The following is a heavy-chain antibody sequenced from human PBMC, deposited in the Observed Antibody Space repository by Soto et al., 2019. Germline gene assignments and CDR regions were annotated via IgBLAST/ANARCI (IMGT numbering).Heavy chain of an antibody. CDR1: GFTFSSYG. V-gene: IGHV3-33*01. CDR3: ARGDVDIVATIDY. Sequence: QVQQVESGGGVVQPGRSLRLSCAASGFTFSSYGMHWVRQAPGKGLEWVAVIWYDGSNKYYADSVKGRFTISRDNSKNTLYLQMNSLRAEDTAVYYCARGDVDIVATIDYWGQGTLVTVSS. D-gene: IGHD5-12*01. CDR2: IWYDGSNK. J-gene: IGHJ4*02.